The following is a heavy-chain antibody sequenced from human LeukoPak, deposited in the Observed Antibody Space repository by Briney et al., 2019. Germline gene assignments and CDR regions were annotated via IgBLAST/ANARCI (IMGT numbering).Heavy chain of an antibody. CDR2: INPNSGGT. CDR1: GYTFTGYY. V-gene: IGHV1-2*04. CDR3: SINPRRPLLRHFDWLDSYYFDY. D-gene: IGHD3-9*01. J-gene: IGHJ4*02. Sequence: ASVKVSCKASGYTFTGYYMHWVRQAPGQGLEWMGWINPNSGGTNYAQKFQGWVTMTRDTSISTAYMELSRLRSDDTAVYYCSINPRRPLLRHFDWLDSYYFDYWGQGTLVTVSS.